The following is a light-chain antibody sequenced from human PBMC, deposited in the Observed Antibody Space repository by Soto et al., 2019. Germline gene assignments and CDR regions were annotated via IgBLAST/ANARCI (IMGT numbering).Light chain of an antibody. CDR1: QSVSSSY. CDR3: QQYGSSPYT. CDR2: GAS. V-gene: IGKV3-20*01. Sequence: EIVLTQSPGTLSLSPGERATLSCRASQSVSSSYLAWYQQKPGQAPRLPIYGASSRATGIPDGFSGSGSGTDFTLTISRLEPEDFAVYYCQQYGSSPYTFGQGTKLEIK. J-gene: IGKJ2*01.